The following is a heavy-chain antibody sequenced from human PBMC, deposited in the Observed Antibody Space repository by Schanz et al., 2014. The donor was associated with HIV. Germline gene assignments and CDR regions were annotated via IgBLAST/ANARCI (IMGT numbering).Heavy chain of an antibody. CDR3: ARGPWAGSGSYPLDY. CDR2: VNHSGDT. D-gene: IGHD3-10*01. V-gene: IGHV4-34*01. Sequence: QVQLQQWGAGLLKPSETLSLTCAVYGGSFSGDYWTWIRQSPGKGLEWIAEVNHSGDTNYNPSLKRRVTISVDTSKNQFSRKLNSATAADTATYYCARGPWAGSGSYPLDYWGQGTLVTVSS. J-gene: IGHJ4*02. CDR1: GGSFSGDY.